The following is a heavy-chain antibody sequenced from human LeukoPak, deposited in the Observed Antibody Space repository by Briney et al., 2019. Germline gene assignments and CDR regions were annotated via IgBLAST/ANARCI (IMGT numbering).Heavy chain of an antibody. CDR2: IYYSGST. CDR3: ARIQQQLVYGYYYMDV. Sequence: PSETLSLTCTVSGGSISSYYWSWVRQPPGKGLEWIGYIYYSGSTNYNPSLKSRVTISVDTSKNQFSLKLSSVTAADTAVYYCARIQQQLVYGYYYMDVWGKGTTVTVSS. CDR1: GGSISSYY. V-gene: IGHV4-59*01. D-gene: IGHD6-13*01. J-gene: IGHJ6*03.